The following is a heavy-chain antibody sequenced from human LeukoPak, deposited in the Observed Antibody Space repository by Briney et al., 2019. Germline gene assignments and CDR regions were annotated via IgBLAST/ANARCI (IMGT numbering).Heavy chain of an antibody. CDR1: GGSFSGYY. J-gene: IGHJ3*02. CDR2: INHSGST. CDR3: ARRDNTYYYDSSGYYLLDAFDI. Sequence: SETLSLTCAVYGGSFSGYYWSWIRQPPGKGLEWIGEINHSGSTNYNPSLKSRVTISVDTSKNQFSLKLSSVTAADTAVYYCARRDNTYYYDSSGYYLLDAFDIWGQGTMVTVSS. D-gene: IGHD3-22*01. V-gene: IGHV4-34*01.